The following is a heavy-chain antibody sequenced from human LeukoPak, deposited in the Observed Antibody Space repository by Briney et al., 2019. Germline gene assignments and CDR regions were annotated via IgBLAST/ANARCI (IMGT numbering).Heavy chain of an antibody. D-gene: IGHD3-10*01. V-gene: IGHV3-11*04. CDR2: ISSSGSTI. CDR3: ARWVRGVKGAVYFDY. Sequence: PGGSLRLSCAASGSTFSDYYMSWIRQAPGKGLEWVSYISSSGSTIYYADSVKGRFTISRDNAKNSLYLQMNSLRAEDTAVYYCARWVRGVKGAVYFDYWGQGTLVTVSS. CDR1: GSTFSDYY. J-gene: IGHJ4*02.